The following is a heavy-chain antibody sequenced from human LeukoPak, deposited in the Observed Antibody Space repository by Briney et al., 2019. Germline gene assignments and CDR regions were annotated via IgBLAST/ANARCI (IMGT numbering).Heavy chain of an antibody. CDR1: GYTFTGYY. V-gene: IGHV1-2*02. D-gene: IGHD6-19*01. CDR2: INPNSGGT. CDR3: ARAVAVEDAFDI. Sequence: VKVSCKTSGYTFTGYYMHWVRQAPGQGLEWMGWINPNSGGTNYAQKFQGRVTMTRDTSISTAYMELSRLRSDDTAVYYCARAVAVEDAFDIWGQGTMVTVSS. J-gene: IGHJ3*02.